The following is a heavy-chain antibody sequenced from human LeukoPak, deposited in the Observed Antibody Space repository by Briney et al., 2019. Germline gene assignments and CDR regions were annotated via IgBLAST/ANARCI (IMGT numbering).Heavy chain of an antibody. CDR2: TYYRSKWYN. Sequence: SQTLSLTCAISGDSVSSNSAAGNWIRQSPSRGLEWLGRTYYRSKWYNDYAVSVKSRITINPDTSKNQFSLQLNSVTPEDTAVYYCARSPPDYYDSSGYRDAFDIWGQGTMVTVSS. CDR3: ARSPPDYYDSSGYRDAFDI. V-gene: IGHV6-1*01. D-gene: IGHD3-22*01. CDR1: GDSVSSNSAA. J-gene: IGHJ3*02.